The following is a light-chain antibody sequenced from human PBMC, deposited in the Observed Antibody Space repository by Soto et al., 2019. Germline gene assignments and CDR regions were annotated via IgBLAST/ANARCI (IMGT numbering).Light chain of an antibody. CDR1: QSLLHSNGYNY. V-gene: IGKV2-28*01. CDR3: MQAVQIPGT. CDR2: LGS. Sequence: DLVMTQSPLSLPVTPGEPASISCRSSQSLLHSNGYNYLDWYLQKPGQSPQLLIYLGSNRASGVPDRFSGSGSGTDFTLKISRVEAEDVGVYYCMQAVQIPGTFGQGTRLEIK. J-gene: IGKJ5*01.